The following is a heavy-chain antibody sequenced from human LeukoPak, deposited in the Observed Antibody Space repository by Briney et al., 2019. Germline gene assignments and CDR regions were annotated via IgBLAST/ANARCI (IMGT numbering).Heavy chain of an antibody. V-gene: IGHV1-69*05. J-gene: IGHJ4*02. Sequence: GSSMKVSCKASGGTFSSYAISWVRQAPGQGLEWMGGIIPIFGTANYAQKFQGRVTITTDESTSTAYMELSSLRSEDTAVYYCALATTVVTLFDYWGQGTLVTVSS. CDR2: IIPIFGTA. CDR3: ALATTVVTLFDY. D-gene: IGHD4-23*01. CDR1: GGTFSSYA.